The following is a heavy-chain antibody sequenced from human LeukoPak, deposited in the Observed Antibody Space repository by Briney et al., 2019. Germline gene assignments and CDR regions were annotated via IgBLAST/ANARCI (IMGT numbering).Heavy chain of an antibody. CDR2: IYYSGST. CDR1: GGSISSYY. Sequence: SETLSLTCTVSGGSISSYYWSWIRQPPGKGLEGIGYIYYSGSTNYNPSLKSRVTISVDTSKNQFSLKLSSETAADTAVYYCARDAHPYGSGSYLFDSWGQGTLVTVSS. D-gene: IGHD3-10*01. V-gene: IGHV4-59*01. CDR3: ARDAHPYGSGSYLFDS. J-gene: IGHJ5*01.